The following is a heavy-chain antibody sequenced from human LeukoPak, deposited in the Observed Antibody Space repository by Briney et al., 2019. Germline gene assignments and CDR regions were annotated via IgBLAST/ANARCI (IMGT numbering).Heavy chain of an antibody. CDR1: GGSVSSGSYY. V-gene: IGHV4-61*01. CDR3: ARVVVPAENWFDP. CDR2: IYYSGST. J-gene: IGHJ5*02. D-gene: IGHD2-2*01. Sequence: ASETLSLTCTVSGGSVSSGSYYWSGIRQPPGKGLEWIGYIYYSGSTNYNPSLKSRVTISVDTSKNQFSLKLSSVTAADTAVYYCARVVVPAENWFDPWGQGTLVTVSS.